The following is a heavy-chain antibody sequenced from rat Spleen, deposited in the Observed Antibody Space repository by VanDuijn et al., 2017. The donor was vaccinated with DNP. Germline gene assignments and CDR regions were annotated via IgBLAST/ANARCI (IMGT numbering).Heavy chain of an antibody. CDR1: GFTFDDYG. CDR3: TRDSGDWYFDF. D-gene: IGHD1-1*01. Sequence: EVKLVESGGGLVQPGRSLKLSCAASGFTFDDYGMAWVRQAPTKGLEWVATITFDGSSTYYRDSVKGRFSISRDNAKSTLYLQMNSLRPEDTATYYCTRDSGDWYFDFWGPGTMVTVSS. J-gene: IGHJ1*01. V-gene: IGHV5-29*01. CDR2: ITFDGSST.